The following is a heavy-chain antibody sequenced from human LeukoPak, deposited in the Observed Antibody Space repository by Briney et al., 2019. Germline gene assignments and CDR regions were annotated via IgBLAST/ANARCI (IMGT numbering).Heavy chain of an antibody. CDR3: ARRRGSGSYSSTHFDY. CDR1: GYSFTSYW. V-gene: IGHV5-51*01. J-gene: IGHJ4*02. Sequence: GESLKISCKGSGYSFTSYWIGWVRQMPGKGLEWTGIIYPGDSDTRYSPSFQGQVTISADKSISTAYLQWSSLKASDTAMYYCARRRGSGSYSSTHFDYWGQGTLVTVSS. CDR2: IYPGDSDT. D-gene: IGHD3-10*01.